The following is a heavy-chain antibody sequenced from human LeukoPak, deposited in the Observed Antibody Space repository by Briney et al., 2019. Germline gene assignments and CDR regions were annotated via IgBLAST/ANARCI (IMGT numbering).Heavy chain of an antibody. D-gene: IGHD2-15*01. CDR2: LSSSGGST. CDR3: AKQRTGSCYSCFDY. CDR1: GFTFSSYA. J-gene: IGHJ4*02. Sequence: GGSLRLSCAASGFTFSSYAMSWVRQAPGKGLEWVSALSSSGGSTYYADSVEGRFTISREISKNTLYLQMDSLRDEDTAVYYCAKQRTGSCYSCFDYWGQGTLVTVSS. V-gene: IGHV3-23*01.